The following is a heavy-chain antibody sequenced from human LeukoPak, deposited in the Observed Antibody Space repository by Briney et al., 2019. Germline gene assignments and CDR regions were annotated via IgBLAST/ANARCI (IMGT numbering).Heavy chain of an antibody. J-gene: IGHJ4*02. D-gene: IGHD3-10*01. V-gene: IGHV3-23*01. CDR2: ISGSGGGT. CDR1: GFTFNSYA. Sequence: GGSLRLSCAASGFTFNSYAMSWVRQAPGKGLEWVSAISGSGGGTYYADSVKGRFTISRDNSKNTLYLQMNSLRAEDTAVYYCAITYYYYGSGTFATPLDYWGQGTLVTVSS. CDR3: AITYYYYGSGTFATPLDY.